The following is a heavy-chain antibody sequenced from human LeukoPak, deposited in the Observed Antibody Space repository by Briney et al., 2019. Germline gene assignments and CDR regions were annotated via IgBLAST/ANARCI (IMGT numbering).Heavy chain of an antibody. CDR1: GFTFSTQA. Sequence: GGSLRLSCAASGFTFSTQAMSWVRQAPGKGLEWVSDISASGGSTYYADSVKGRFTVSRDNSKNTLYLQMSSLRADDTAVYYCAKGPRQQLVTRFDNWGQGTLVTVSS. CDR2: ISASGGST. V-gene: IGHV3-23*01. CDR3: AKGPRQQLVTRFDN. J-gene: IGHJ4*02. D-gene: IGHD6-13*01.